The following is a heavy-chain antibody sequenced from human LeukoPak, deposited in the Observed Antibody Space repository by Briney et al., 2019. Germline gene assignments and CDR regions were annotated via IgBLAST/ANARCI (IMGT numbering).Heavy chain of an antibody. D-gene: IGHD1-26*01. V-gene: IGHV4-38-2*02. J-gene: IGHJ4*02. CDR2: IYHSGST. CDR3: ARVASGELPDFDY. Sequence: SETLSLTCTVSGYSISSGYYWVWIRQPPGKGLEWIGSIYHSGSTNYNPSLKSRVTISVDTSKNQFSLKVSSVTAADTAVYYCARVASGELPDFDYWGQGTLVTVSS. CDR1: GYSISSGYY.